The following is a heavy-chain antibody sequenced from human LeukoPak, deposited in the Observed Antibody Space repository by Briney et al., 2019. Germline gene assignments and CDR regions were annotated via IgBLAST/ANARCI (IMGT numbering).Heavy chain of an antibody. CDR1: GFTVSSNY. D-gene: IGHD3-10*01. V-gene: IGHV3-53*01. J-gene: IGHJ4*02. CDR3: ASGLPPGIIDY. Sequence: SGGSLRLSCAASGFTVSSNYMTWVRQAPGKGLEWVSVIYSGGSTYYAGSVKGRFTISRDDSKNTLYLQMNSLRAEDTAVYYCASGLPPGIIDYWGQGTLVTVSS. CDR2: IYSGGST.